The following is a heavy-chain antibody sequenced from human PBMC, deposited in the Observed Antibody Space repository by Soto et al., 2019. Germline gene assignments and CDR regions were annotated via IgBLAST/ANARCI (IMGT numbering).Heavy chain of an antibody. CDR2: VSAGGDMT. CDR1: GFTFSSYA. J-gene: IGHJ6*02. V-gene: IGHV3-23*01. D-gene: IGHD3-10*01. CDR3: ARGDRGGSGSPASYYYSGLDV. Sequence: VQLLESGGHLVQPGGSLRLSCAASGFTFSSYAMSWVRQAPGKGLEWVSSVSAGGDMTYYSDSVKGRFTISRDNSNNALFHQMNGLRIEDTALYYCARGDRGGSGSPASYYYSGLDVWGQGTTVTVS.